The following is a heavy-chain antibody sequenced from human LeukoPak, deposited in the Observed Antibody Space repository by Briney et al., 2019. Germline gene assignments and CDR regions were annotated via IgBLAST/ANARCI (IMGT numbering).Heavy chain of an antibody. CDR1: GFTFNTFN. D-gene: IGHD3-9*01. Sequence: PGGSLRLSCAASGFTFNTFNMNWVRQAPGKGLEWVSSITSGGEYIYYEDSVKGRFTTSRDNAKNSLSLQLNSLRVEDTAVYYCARGHYDVLAASYKWTPDYWGQGTLVTVSS. CDR3: ARGHYDVLAASYKWTPDY. J-gene: IGHJ4*02. V-gene: IGHV3-21*01. CDR2: ITSGGEYI.